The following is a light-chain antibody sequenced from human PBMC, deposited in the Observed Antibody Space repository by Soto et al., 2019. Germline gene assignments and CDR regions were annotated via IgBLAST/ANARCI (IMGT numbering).Light chain of an antibody. CDR2: YAS. V-gene: IGKV3-15*01. CDR3: QQSYSLPPIT. CDR1: QSVSTT. J-gene: IGKJ5*01. Sequence: EIVMTQSPATLSVSPGERATLSCRASQSVSTTVAWYQQKSGQAPRLLIYYASTRATGVPARFSGSGSGTDFTLTISSLQPEDFATYFCQQSYSLPPITFGQGTRLEIK.